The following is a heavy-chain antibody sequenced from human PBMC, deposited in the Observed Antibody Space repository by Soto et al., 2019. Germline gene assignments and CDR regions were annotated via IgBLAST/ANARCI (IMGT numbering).Heavy chain of an antibody. J-gene: IGHJ4*02. CDR3: ATSGVAIRLIDY. CDR2: ISGSGGST. CDR1: GFTFSSYA. V-gene: IGHV3-23*04. D-gene: IGHD3-3*01. Sequence: EVQLVESGGGLVQPGGSLRLSCAGSGFTFSSYAMSCVRQAPGKGLEWVSAISGSGGSTYYADSVKGRFTISRDNSKNTLYLQMNSLRAEDTAVYYCATSGVAIRLIDYWGQGTLVTVSS.